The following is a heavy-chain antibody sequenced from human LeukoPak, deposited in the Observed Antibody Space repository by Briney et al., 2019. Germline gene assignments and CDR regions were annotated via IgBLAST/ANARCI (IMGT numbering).Heavy chain of an antibody. CDR1: GFAFSDFW. CDR2: ISGSGGST. D-gene: IGHD2-2*01. J-gene: IGHJ4*02. CDR3: VKDRCDRTTCPEV. Sequence: GGSLRLSCAASGFAFSDFWMYWVRQAPGEGLEWVSGISGSGGSTYYTDSVKGRFTISRDNSKNTLHLQMSSLRAEDTALYYCVKDRCDRTTCPEVWGQGTLVTVSS. V-gene: IGHV3-23*01.